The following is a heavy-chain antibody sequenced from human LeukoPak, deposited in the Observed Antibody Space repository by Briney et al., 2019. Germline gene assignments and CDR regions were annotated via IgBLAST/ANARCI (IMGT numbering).Heavy chain of an antibody. D-gene: IGHD1-1*01. Sequence: SETLSLTCTVSGYSISSGYYWGWIRQPPGKGLEWIESIYHSGSTYYNPSLKSRVTISVDTSKNQFSLKLSSVTAADTAVYYCARGNWNDVVGYYFDYWGQGTLVTVSS. CDR1: GYSISSGYY. CDR2: IYHSGST. V-gene: IGHV4-38-2*02. J-gene: IGHJ4*02. CDR3: ARGNWNDVVGYYFDY.